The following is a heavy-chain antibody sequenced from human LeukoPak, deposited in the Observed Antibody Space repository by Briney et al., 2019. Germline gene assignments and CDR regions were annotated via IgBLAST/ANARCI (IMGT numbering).Heavy chain of an antibody. Sequence: GSLRLSCAASGFTFSSYGMHWVRQPPGEGLEWSGGIYYSGSTYYNPSLTSRVTISVDTSKNQFSLTRSSVTAADTAVYYCAGGGSRAAPFDYWGQGTLVTVSS. V-gene: IGHV4-39*07. CDR1: GFTFSSYG. CDR3: AGGGSRAAPFDY. CDR2: IYYSGST. J-gene: IGHJ4*02. D-gene: IGHD3-16*01.